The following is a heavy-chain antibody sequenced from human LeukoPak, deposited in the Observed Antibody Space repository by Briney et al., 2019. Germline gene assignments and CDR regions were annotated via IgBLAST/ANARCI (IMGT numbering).Heavy chain of an antibody. D-gene: IGHD2-15*01. CDR3: ARDRAVVVISAPAY. CDR1: GYTFTNYG. J-gene: IGHJ4*03. V-gene: IGHV1-18*01. CDR2: ISASNGNT. Sequence: GASVKVSCKASGYTFTNYGVSWVRQAPGQGLEWMGWISASNGNTNYAQKFQGRVTMTTDTSTSTAYMELRSLRSDDTAVYYCARDRAVVVISAPAYWGHGTQSTVSS.